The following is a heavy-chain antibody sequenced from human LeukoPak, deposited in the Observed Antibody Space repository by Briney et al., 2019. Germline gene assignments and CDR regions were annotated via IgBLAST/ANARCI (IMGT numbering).Heavy chain of an antibody. V-gene: IGHV4-4*09. Sequence: PGGSLRLSCAASGFTFSSYSMNWVRQAPGKGLEWIGYIYTSGSTNYNPSLKSRVTISVDTSKNQFSLKLSSVTAADTAVYYCARQKSTKGYSYGYYYYYYYMDVWGKGTTVTVSS. D-gene: IGHD5-18*01. CDR3: ARQKSTKGYSYGYYYYYYYMDV. J-gene: IGHJ6*03. CDR1: GFTFSSYS. CDR2: IYTSGST.